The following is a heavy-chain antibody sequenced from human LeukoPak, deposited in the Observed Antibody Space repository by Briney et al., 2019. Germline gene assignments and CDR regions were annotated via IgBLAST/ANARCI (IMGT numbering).Heavy chain of an antibody. D-gene: IGHD1-26*01. V-gene: IGHV1-2*02. Sequence: ASVKVSCKASGYTFTGYYMHWVRLAPGQGLEWMGWINPNSGGTNYAQKFQGRVTFIRDTSISTTYMELSSLRFDDTAFYYCARPRGSYHILSEPGYWGQGTLVTVSS. CDR3: ARPRGSYHILSEPGY. CDR1: GYTFTGYY. J-gene: IGHJ4*02. CDR2: INPNSGGT.